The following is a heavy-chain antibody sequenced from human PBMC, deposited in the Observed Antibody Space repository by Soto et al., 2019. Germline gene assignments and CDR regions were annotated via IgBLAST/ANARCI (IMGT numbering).Heavy chain of an antibody. V-gene: IGHV1-69*02. Sequence: VQVVQSGAEMRKPGSSVKVSCKASGGTFSTYTFTWVRQAPGQGLEWMGRIIPILGMSNYAQKFQGRVAITADKSTSTAYMELSSLKYDDTAVYYCALGEEGYFAFWGQGMLVTVSS. CDR3: ALGEEGYFAF. J-gene: IGHJ4*02. CDR2: IIPILGMS. D-gene: IGHD1-26*01. CDR1: GGTFSTYT.